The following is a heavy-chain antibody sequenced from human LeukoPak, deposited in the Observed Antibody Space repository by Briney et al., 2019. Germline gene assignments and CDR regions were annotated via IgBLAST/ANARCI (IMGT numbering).Heavy chain of an antibody. D-gene: IGHD5-24*01. Sequence: GGSLRLSCTGSGFIFSNFWMGWARQGPGKGLQWVASINRDGSEKHPVDSVKGRFTISRDNAKNTVYLQMNGLTVEDTAVYYCVRDVDIWGQGTLVTVSS. J-gene: IGHJ4*02. V-gene: IGHV3-7*01. CDR2: INRDGSEK. CDR1: GFIFSNFW. CDR3: VRDVDI.